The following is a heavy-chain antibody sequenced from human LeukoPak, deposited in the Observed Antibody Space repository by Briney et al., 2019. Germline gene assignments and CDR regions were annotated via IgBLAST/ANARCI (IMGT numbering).Heavy chain of an antibody. Sequence: KPSEILSLTCTVFGGSISSYYWSWIRQPAGKGLEWIGRMYTSGSTNYNPSLKSRVTMSVDTSKNQFSLKLSSVTAADTAVYSCARSPIASGYYTRWYFDLWGRGTLVTVSS. J-gene: IGHJ2*01. CDR2: MYTSGST. V-gene: IGHV4-4*07. D-gene: IGHD3-3*01. CDR3: ARSPIASGYYTRWYFDL. CDR1: GGSISSYY.